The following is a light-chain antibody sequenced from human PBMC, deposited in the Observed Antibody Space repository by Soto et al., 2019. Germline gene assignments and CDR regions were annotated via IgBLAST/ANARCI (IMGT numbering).Light chain of an antibody. CDR3: QPYGCSPLT. J-gene: IGKJ4*01. CDR2: GPS. Sequence: EIVLTQSPGTLSLSPGERATLSCRASQSVSSSYLAWYQQKPGQAPRLLIYGPSSRATGIPDRFSGSGSGTDFTLTISRLEPDDFAVYYCQPYGCSPLTFGGGTKVEIK. CDR1: QSVSSSY. V-gene: IGKV3-20*01.